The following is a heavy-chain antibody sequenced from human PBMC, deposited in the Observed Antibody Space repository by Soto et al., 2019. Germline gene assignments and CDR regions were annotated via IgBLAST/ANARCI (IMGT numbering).Heavy chain of an antibody. CDR1: GFTFISYA. CDR2: IRASGGRT. Sequence: GGSLRLSCAASGFTFISYAMSCVRHAPGKGLEWVSAIRASGGRTYYAASVPGRFTISRDTSQNTLYLQMNSLRAEDTAVYYFANLIAAHPLSAPWGQGTLVTVSS. D-gene: IGHD6-13*01. V-gene: IGHV3-23*01. J-gene: IGHJ5*02. CDR3: ANLIAAHPLSAP.